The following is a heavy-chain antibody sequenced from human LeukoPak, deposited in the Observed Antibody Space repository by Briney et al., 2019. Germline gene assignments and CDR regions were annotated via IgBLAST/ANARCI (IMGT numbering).Heavy chain of an antibody. Sequence: SETLSLTCTVSGGSISSSSYYWSWIRQPPGKGLEWIGYIYYSGTTNYNPSLKSRVTISLDTSKSQFSLKLRSVTAADTAVYYCARGKKDDTGSYPADYWGQGTLVTVSS. CDR2: IYYSGTT. CDR3: ARGKKDDTGSYPADY. D-gene: IGHD3-10*01. V-gene: IGHV4-61*01. CDR1: GGSISSSSYY. J-gene: IGHJ4*02.